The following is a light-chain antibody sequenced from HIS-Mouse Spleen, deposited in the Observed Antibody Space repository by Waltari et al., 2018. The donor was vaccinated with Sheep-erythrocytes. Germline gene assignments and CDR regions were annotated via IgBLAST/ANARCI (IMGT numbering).Light chain of an antibody. CDR1: SSDGGSYNL. Sequence: QSALTQPASVSGSPGQSITISCTGTSSDGGSYNLVSWYQQHPGKAPKLMIYEGSKWPSGVSNRFSGSKSGNTASLTISGLQAEDEADYYCCSYAGSSTPWVFGGGIKLTVL. CDR3: CSYAGSSTPWV. J-gene: IGLJ3*02. CDR2: EGS. V-gene: IGLV2-23*01.